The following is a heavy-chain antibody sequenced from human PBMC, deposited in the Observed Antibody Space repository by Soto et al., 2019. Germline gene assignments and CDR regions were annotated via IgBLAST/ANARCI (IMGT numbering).Heavy chain of an antibody. CDR2: IWSDGTTK. J-gene: IGHJ4*02. CDR3: ARDVSYCSNGVCYYFDY. CDR1: RFAFSNYG. D-gene: IGHD2-8*01. Sequence: QVQLVESGGGVVQPGRSLRLYCAASRFAFSNYGMHWVRQAPGKGLEWVAVIWSDGTTKYYADSVKGRFTISRDNSKNTLYLQMNSLRSEDPALYYCARDVSYCSNGVCYYFDYWGQGTLVTVSS. V-gene: IGHV3-33*01.